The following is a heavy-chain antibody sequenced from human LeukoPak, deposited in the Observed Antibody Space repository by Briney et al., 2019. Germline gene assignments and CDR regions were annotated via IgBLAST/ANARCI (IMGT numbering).Heavy chain of an antibody. V-gene: IGHV3-33*01. J-gene: IGHJ4*02. CDR2: IWYDGSNK. CDR1: GFTFSNYG. Sequence: GGSLRLSCAASGFTFSNYGMHWVRQAPGKGLEWVAVIWYDGSNKYYGDSVKGRFTISRDNSKNTLYLQMNSLGAEDTAVYYCARGSYSGTYYRSFDYWGQGTLVTVSS. D-gene: IGHD1-26*01. CDR3: ARGSYSGTYYRSFDY.